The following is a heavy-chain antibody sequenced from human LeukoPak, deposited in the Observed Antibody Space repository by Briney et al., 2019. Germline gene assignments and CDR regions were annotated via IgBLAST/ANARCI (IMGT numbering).Heavy chain of an antibody. Sequence: GASVKVSCKASGYTFTSSVINWVRQAPGQGLEWMGWISAFNGNTNYAQKLQGRVTMTTDTSTSTAYMELRSLRSDDTAVYYCAREMTYYDILTGYSPRYYYYYMDVWGKGTTVTISS. J-gene: IGHJ6*03. CDR2: ISAFNGNT. CDR1: GYTFTSSV. CDR3: AREMTYYDILTGYSPRYYYYYMDV. V-gene: IGHV1-18*01. D-gene: IGHD3-9*01.